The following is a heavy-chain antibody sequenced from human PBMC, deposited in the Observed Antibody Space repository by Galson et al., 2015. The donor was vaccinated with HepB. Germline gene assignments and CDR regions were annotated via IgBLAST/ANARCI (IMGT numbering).Heavy chain of an antibody. CDR3: AKSFRSREYFYYGMDV. D-gene: IGHD5-24*01. J-gene: IGHJ6*02. Sequence: SLRLSCAASKFTFNDYGIHWVRQAPGKGLEWVAVISYDGSNKYYADSVKGRFTISRDNPRNRLSLQMNSLRDEDTAVYYCAKSFRSREYFYYGMDVWGQGTTVTVSS. CDR2: ISYDGSNK. V-gene: IGHV3-30*18. CDR1: KFTFNDYG.